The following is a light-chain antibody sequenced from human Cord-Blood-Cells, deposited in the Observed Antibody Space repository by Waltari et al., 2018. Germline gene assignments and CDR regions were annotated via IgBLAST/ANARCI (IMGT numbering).Light chain of an antibody. CDR1: QSVSSSY. CDR3: QQYGSSPPT. CDR2: GAS. Sequence: EIVLTQSPGTLSLSPGERATLSGRARQSVSSSYLAWYQQKPGQAPRLLIYGASSRATGIPDRFSGSGSGTDFTLTISRLEPEDFAVYYCQQYGSSPPTFGQGTKVEIK. V-gene: IGKV3-20*01. J-gene: IGKJ1*01.